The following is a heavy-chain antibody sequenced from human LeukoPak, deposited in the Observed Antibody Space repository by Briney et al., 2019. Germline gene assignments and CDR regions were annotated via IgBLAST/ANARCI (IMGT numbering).Heavy chain of an antibody. Sequence: GGSLRLSCAASGFTVSNSYMRWVRQAPGKGLEWVSLIYSGGATFCADAVKGRFTISRDGSKNTLYLQMNSLRAEDTAVYYCARDPPAVAANTYGWGQGTLVTVSS. CDR2: IYSGGAT. CDR1: GFTVSNSY. J-gene: IGHJ4*02. D-gene: IGHD6-6*01. CDR3: ARDPPAVAANTYG. V-gene: IGHV3-66*01.